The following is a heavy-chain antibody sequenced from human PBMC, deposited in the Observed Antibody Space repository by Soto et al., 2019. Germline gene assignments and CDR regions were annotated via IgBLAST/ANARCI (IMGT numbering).Heavy chain of an antibody. D-gene: IGHD4-17*01. V-gene: IGHV1-8*02. CDR2: MNPNNGNT. J-gene: IGHJ6*03. Sequence: ASVKVSCKASGYTFTSYGISWVRQAPGQGLEWMGWMNPNNGNTGYAQKFQGRVTMTRNTSISTAYMELSSLRSEDTAVYYCARSYGDYPYYYYYYYMDVWGKGTTVTVSS. CDR1: GYTFTSYG. CDR3: ARSYGDYPYYYYYYYMDV.